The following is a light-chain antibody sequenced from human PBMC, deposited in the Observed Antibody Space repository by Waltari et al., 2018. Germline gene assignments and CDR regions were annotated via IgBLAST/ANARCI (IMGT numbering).Light chain of an antibody. Sequence: EIVLTQSPGTLSLSPGERATLSCRASQTISSDYLAWYQQRPGQAPTLLIYGASRRATGVPDRFSGSGSGTHFTLTISRLEPQDFALYYCQQYGSSSYTFGQGTKVEIK. CDR1: QTISSDY. V-gene: IGKV3-20*01. J-gene: IGKJ2*01. CDR2: GAS. CDR3: QQYGSSSYT.